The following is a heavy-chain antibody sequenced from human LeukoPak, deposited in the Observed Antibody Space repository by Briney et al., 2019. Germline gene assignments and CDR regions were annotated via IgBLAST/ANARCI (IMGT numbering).Heavy chain of an antibody. CDR1: GGSISSYY. CDR2: IYYSGST. CDR3: ARGLSRFGETDY. Sequence: SETLSLTCTVSGGSISSYYWSWIRQPPGKGLEWIGYIYYSGSTNYSPSLKSRVTISVDTSKNQFSLKLSSVTAADTAVYYCARGLSRFGETDYWGQGTLVTVSS. J-gene: IGHJ4*02. V-gene: IGHV4-59*01. D-gene: IGHD3-10*01.